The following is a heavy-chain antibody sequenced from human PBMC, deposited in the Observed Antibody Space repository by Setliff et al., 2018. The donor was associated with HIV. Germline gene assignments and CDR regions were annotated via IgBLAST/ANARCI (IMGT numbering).Heavy chain of an antibody. Sequence: SETLSLTYTVSGGSISNYYWSWIRQPPGKGLEWIGYIYASGSTSYSPSLKSRVTISVDTSKNQFSLKLKSVTAADTAVYFCARHVYSSGWGYVYHLDSWGQGTLVTVSS. D-gene: IGHD6-19*01. J-gene: IGHJ4*02. CDR3: ARHVYSSGWGYVYHLDS. CDR1: GGSISNYY. CDR2: IYASGST. V-gene: IGHV4-59*08.